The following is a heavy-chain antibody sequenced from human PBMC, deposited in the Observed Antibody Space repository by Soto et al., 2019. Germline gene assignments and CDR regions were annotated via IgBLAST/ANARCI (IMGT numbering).Heavy chain of an antibody. Sequence: GGSLRLSCAASGFSFSDYSMNWVRQAPGKGLEWVSFISPRSHTTYYTDSVKGRFTISRDDAKNSLYLQVNSLRAEDTAVYYCARVAGRDVYDQYMDVWGKGTTVTVSS. V-gene: IGHV3-48*01. CDR3: ARVAGRDVYDQYMDV. D-gene: IGHD3-22*01. CDR2: ISPRSHTT. CDR1: GFSFSDYS. J-gene: IGHJ6*03.